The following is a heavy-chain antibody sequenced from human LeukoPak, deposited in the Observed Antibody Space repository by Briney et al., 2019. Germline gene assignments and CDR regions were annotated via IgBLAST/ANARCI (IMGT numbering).Heavy chain of an antibody. CDR1: GFTFSSYW. Sequence: GGSLRLSCAASGFTFSSYWMTWVRQAPGEGLEWVANIKEDGSEKNYVDSVKGRFTISRDNAKNSLYLQMNSLRAEDTAVYYCARFARSPDCWGQGTLVTVSS. J-gene: IGHJ4*02. V-gene: IGHV3-7*01. CDR3: ARFARSPDC. CDR2: IKEDGSEK. D-gene: IGHD3-10*01.